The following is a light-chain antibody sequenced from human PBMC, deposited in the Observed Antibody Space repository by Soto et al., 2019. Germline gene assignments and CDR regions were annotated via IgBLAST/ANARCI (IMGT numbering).Light chain of an antibody. J-gene: IGLJ2*01. CDR1: NSKIGAGYD. CDR3: QSYDSSLSAYVV. Sequence: SVLTQPPSVSGAPGQRVTISCTGSNSKIGAGYDVHGYQQLPGTAPKLLIYGNSNRPSGVPDRFSGSKSGTSASLAITGLKAEDEADYYCQSYDSSLSAYVVFGGGTKVTVL. CDR2: GNS. V-gene: IGLV1-40*01.